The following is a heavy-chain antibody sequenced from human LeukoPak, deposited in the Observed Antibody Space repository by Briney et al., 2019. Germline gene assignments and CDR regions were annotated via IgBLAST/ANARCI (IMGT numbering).Heavy chain of an antibody. CDR3: AKDRRGFWSGYPLDY. V-gene: IGHV3-30*18. D-gene: IGHD3-3*01. Sequence: GGSQRLSCAASGFTFSSYGMHWVRQAPGKGLEWVAVISYDGSNKYYADSVKGRFTISRDNSKNTLYLQMNSLRAEDTAVYYCAKDRRGFWSGYPLDYWGQGTLVTVSS. J-gene: IGHJ4*02. CDR2: ISYDGSNK. CDR1: GFTFSSYG.